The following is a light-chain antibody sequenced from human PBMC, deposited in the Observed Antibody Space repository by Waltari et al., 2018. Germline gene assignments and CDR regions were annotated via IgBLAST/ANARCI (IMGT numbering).Light chain of an antibody. V-gene: IGKV1-27*01. CDR1: HDITNY. J-gene: IGKJ1*01. Sequence: DVQMTQSPSSQSASVGDRVTITCRASHDITNYLAWYQQKPGKAPKLLIYGASTLHSGVPSRFSGSGSGTDFTLTISSLQPEDVATYYCQYSRTFGQGTKVEI. CDR2: GAS. CDR3: QYSRT.